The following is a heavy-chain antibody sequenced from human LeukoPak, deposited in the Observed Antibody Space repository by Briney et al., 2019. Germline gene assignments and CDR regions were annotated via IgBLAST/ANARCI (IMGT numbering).Heavy chain of an antibody. D-gene: IGHD3-22*01. CDR3: ANGGTYSSGP. CDR2: ISWNSGSI. CDR1: GITFDDYA. J-gene: IGHJ5*02. Sequence: GGSLRLSCAASGITFDDYAMQWVRQAPGKGLEWVSGISWNSGSIGYADSVKGRFTISRDNAKNSLFLQINSLRAEDTAVYYCANGGTYSSGPWGQGTLVTVSS. V-gene: IGHV3-9*01.